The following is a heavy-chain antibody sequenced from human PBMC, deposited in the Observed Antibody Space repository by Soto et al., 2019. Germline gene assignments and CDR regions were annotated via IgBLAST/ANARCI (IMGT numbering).Heavy chain of an antibody. CDR1: GAFISSTDYY. J-gene: IGHJ4*02. CDR2: IYYSGST. Sequence: PSETLSLTCTVSGAFISSTDYYWSWIRQPPGKGLEWIGYIYYSGSTYYNPSLKSRVTISLDTSRTQFSLKPSSVTAADTAVYYCARHWYFDYWGQGTLVTVSS. CDR3: ARHWYFDY. V-gene: IGHV4-30-4*01.